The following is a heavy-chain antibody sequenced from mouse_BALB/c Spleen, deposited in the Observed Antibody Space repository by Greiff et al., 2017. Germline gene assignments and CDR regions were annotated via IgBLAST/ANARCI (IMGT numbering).Heavy chain of an antibody. CDR1: GYAFTNYL. D-gene: IGHD1-1*02. J-gene: IGHJ4*01. V-gene: IGHV1-54*01. CDR2: INPGSGGT. CDR3: ARDRLWAMDY. Sequence: QVQLQQSGAELVRPGTSVKVSCKASGYAFTNYLIEWVKQRPGQGLEWIGVINPGSGGTNYNEKFKGKATLTADKSSSTAYMQLSSLTSDDSAVYFCARDRLWAMDYWGQGTSVTVSS.